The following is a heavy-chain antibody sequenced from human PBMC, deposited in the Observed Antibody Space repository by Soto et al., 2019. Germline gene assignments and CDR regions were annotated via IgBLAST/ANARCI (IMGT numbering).Heavy chain of an antibody. V-gene: IGHV4-34*01. Sequence: QVQLQQWGAGLLKPSETLSLTCAVYGGSFSGYQWSWIRQTPGKGLEWIGEINDSGNINYNPSLKRRVTIFLDTPKKQISLKLSSVTAAATAVYYCARGLILWFGELSRRGGYYYYMDVWGKGTTVIVSS. CDR2: INDSGNI. J-gene: IGHJ6*03. CDR3: ARGLILWFGELSRRGGYYYYMDV. CDR1: GGSFSGYQ. D-gene: IGHD3-10*01.